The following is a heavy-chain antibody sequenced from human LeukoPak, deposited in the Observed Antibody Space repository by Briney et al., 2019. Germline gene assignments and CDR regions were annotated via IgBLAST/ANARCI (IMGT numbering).Heavy chain of an antibody. CDR3: ARENWNDGGYYYYYYGMDV. Sequence: GGSLRLSCAASGFTFSSYWMSWVRQAPGKGLEWVANIKQDGSEKYYVDSVKGRFTISRDNAKNSLYLQMNSLRAEDTAVYYCARENWNDGGYYYYYYGMDVWGQGTTVTVSS. CDR1: GFTFSSYW. D-gene: IGHD1-1*01. V-gene: IGHV3-7*01. CDR2: IKQDGSEK. J-gene: IGHJ6*02.